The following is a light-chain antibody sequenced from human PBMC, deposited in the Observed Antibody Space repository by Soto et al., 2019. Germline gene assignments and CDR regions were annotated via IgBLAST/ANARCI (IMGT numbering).Light chain of an antibody. V-gene: IGLV3-1*01. J-gene: IGLJ2*01. CDR3: QALDSRAVV. Sequence: SYELTQPPSVSVSPGQTASITCSGAKLGDKYACWYQQKPGQSPVLVIYQDSQRPSGIPERFSGSNSGNTATLTISGTQAMDEADYYFQALDSRAVVFGGGPTVTVL. CDR2: QDS. CDR1: KLGDKY.